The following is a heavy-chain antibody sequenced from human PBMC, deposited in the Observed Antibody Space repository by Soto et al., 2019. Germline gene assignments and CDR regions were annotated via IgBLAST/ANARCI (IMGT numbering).Heavy chain of an antibody. CDR1: GFTFSSYS. V-gene: IGHV3-21*01. CDR2: ISSSSSYI. CDR3: ARDQGYDILTGPMDV. J-gene: IGHJ6*02. Sequence: GSLRLSCAASGFTFSSYSMNWVRQAPGKGLEWVSSISSSSSYIYYADSVKGRFTISRDNAKNSLYLQMNSLRAEDTAVYYCARDQGYDILTGPMDVWGQGTTVTVSS. D-gene: IGHD3-9*01.